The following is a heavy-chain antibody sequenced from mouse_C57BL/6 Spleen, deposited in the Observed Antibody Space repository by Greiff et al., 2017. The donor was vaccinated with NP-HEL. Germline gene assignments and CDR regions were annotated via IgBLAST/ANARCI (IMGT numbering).Heavy chain of an antibody. J-gene: IGHJ4*01. CDR3: ARISTVVADYYAMDY. D-gene: IGHD1-1*01. CDR1: GFNIKDYY. CDR2: IDPEDGET. V-gene: IGHV14-2*01. Sequence: EVKLMESGAELVKPGASVKLSCTASGFNIKDYYMHWVKQRTEQGLEWIGRIDPEDGETKYAPKFQGKATITADTSSNTAYLQLSSLTSEDTAVYYCARISTVVADYYAMDYWGQGTSVTVSS.